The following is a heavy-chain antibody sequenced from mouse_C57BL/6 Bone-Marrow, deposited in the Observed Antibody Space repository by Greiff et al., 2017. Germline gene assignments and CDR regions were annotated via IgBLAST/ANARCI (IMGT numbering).Heavy chain of an antibody. V-gene: IGHV1-55*01. CDR3: ARPCYSNYWYFDV. CDR2: IYPGSGST. CDR1: GYTFTSYW. J-gene: IGHJ1*03. D-gene: IGHD2-5*01. Sequence: QVQLQQPGAELVKPGASVKMSCKASGYTFTSYWITWVKQRPGQGLEWIGDIYPGSGSTNYNEKFKRKATLTVDTSSSTAYMQLSSLTSDDSAVYYCARPCYSNYWYFDVWGTGTTVTVSS.